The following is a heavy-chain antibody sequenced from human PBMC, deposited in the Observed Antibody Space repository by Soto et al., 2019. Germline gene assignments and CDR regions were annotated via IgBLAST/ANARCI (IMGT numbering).Heavy chain of an antibody. CDR2: ISSSSSYI. V-gene: IGHV3-21*01. Sequence: PGGSLRLSCAASGFTFSTYTMNWVRQAPGKGLEWVSSISSSSSYIYYADSVKGRFTISRDNAKNSLYLQMNSLRAEDTAVYYCVFDLDDILPVPTAFNYSGMGTPLTVSS. D-gene: IGHD2-2*01. CDR3: VFDLDDILPVPTAFNY. CDR1: GFTFSTYT. J-gene: IGHJ1*01.